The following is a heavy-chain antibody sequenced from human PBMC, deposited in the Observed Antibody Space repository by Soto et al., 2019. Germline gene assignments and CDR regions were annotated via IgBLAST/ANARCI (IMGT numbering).Heavy chain of an antibody. V-gene: IGHV3-23*01. CDR1: GVTFSSYV. CDR2: ISGSGGGT. CDR3: AKFGMATTKRSPPYYIDY. Sequence: WGSLRLSCAASGVTFSSYVRSWVRQAPGQGLEWVSSISGSGGGTYYADCVKGRFTFSRDNSKNTLYLQMNSLRAEDTAVYYCAKFGMATTKRSPPYYIDYWGQGALVTVSS. J-gene: IGHJ4*02. D-gene: IGHD1-1*01.